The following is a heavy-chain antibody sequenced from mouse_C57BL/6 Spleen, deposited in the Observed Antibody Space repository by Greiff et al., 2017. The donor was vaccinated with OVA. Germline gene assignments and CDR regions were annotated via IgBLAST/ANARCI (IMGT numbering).Heavy chain of an antibody. CDR2: IDPSDSYT. Sequence: VQLQQSGAELVMPGASVKLSCKASGYTFTSYWMHWVKQRPGQGLEWIGEIDPSDSYTNYNQKFKGKSTLTVDKSSSTAYMQLSSLTSEDSAVYYCARGGPLAWFAYWGQGTLVTVSA. CDR3: ARGGPLAWFAY. CDR1: GYTFTSYW. V-gene: IGHV1-69*01. J-gene: IGHJ3*01.